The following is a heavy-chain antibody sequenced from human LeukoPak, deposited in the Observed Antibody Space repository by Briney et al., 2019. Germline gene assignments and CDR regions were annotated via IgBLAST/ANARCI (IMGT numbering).Heavy chain of an antibody. CDR2: IWYDGSNK. D-gene: IGHD5/OR15-5a*01. V-gene: IGHV3-33*06. CDR3: ANECLDAFDI. CDR1: GFTFSSYG. Sequence: GRSLRLSCAASGFTFSSYGMHWVRQAPGKGLELVAVIWYDGSNKYYADSLKGRLTISRDNSKNTLYLQVNSLRAEDTAVYYCANECLDAFDIWGQGTMVTVSS. J-gene: IGHJ3*02.